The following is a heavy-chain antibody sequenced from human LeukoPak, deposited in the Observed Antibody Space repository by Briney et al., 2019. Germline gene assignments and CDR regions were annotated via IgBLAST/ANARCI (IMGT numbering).Heavy chain of an antibody. J-gene: IGHJ6*02. CDR1: GYTFTGYY. Sequence: ASVKVSCKASGYTFTGYYVHWVRQAPGQGLEWMGRINPNSGGTNYAQKFQGRVTMTRDTSISTAYMELSSLRSEDTAVYYCARGGIDYGDWKRPTEPNYYYYGMDVWGQGTTVTVSS. CDR3: ARGGIDYGDWKRPTEPNYYYYGMDV. D-gene: IGHD4-17*01. V-gene: IGHV1-2*06. CDR2: INPNSGGT.